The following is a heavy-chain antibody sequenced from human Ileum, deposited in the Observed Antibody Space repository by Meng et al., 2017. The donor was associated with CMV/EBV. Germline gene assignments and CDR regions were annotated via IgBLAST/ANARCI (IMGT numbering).Heavy chain of an antibody. CDR1: GYTFTNYS. J-gene: IGHJ4*02. CDR3: ARAVGLSSRLKRLDY. V-gene: IGHV1-46*01. CDR2: INPSGGST. D-gene: IGHD2-2*01. Sequence: SGYTFTNYSIHWVRQAPGQGLEWMGIINPSGGSTSYAQKFQGRVTMTRDTSTSTVYMELSSLRSEDTAIYYCARAVGLSSRLKRLDYWGQGTLVTVSS.